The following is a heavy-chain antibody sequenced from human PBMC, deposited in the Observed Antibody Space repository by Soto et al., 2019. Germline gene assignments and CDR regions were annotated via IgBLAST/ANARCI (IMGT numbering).Heavy chain of an antibody. J-gene: IGHJ6*02. V-gene: IGHV4-31*03. CDR2: IYYSGST. CDR1: GGSISSGGYY. Sequence: QVQLQESGPGLVKPSQTLSLTCTVSGGSISSGGYYWSWIRQHPGKGLGWIGYIYYSGSTYYNPSLKGRVTISVDTSKNQYSLKLSSVTAADTAVYYCARDRRGSGSYYNGDYYYYGMDVWGQGTTVTVSS. CDR3: ARDRRGSGSYYNGDYYYYGMDV. D-gene: IGHD3-10*01.